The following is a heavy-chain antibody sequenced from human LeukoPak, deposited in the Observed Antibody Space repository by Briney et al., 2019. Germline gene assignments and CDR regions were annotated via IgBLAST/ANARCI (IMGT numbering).Heavy chain of an antibody. J-gene: IGHJ4*02. CDR3: AAYYAAAAHSF. CDR2: FDSEDAET. CDR1: GFTLSELS. D-gene: IGHD2-21*01. V-gene: IGHV1-24*01. Sequence: ASVKVSCKLSGFTLSELSMHGVRQAPGKGLEWMGGFDSEDAETTYAQNFQGRVTMTEDSSTGTAYMELYSLRSDDAAVYFCAAYYAAAAHSFCGQGTLVTVSS.